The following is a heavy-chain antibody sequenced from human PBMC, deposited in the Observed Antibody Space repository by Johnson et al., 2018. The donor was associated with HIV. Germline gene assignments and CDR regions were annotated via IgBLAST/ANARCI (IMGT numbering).Heavy chain of an antibody. Sequence: VQLVESGGVVVQPGGSLRLSCAASGFTFDDYAMHWVRQAPGKGLEWVAFIRYDGSNKYYADSVKGRFTISRDNSKNTLYLQMNSLRAEDTAVYYCAKDSRRWGAFSDAFDIWGQGTMVTVSS. CDR1: GFTFDDYA. CDR3: AKDSRRWGAFSDAFDI. V-gene: IGHV3-30*02. J-gene: IGHJ3*02. CDR2: IRYDGSNK. D-gene: IGHD1-26*01.